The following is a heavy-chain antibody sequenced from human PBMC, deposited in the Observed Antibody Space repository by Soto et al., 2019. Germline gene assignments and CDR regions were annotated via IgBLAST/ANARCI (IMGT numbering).Heavy chain of an antibody. CDR1: GFTFSDHY. D-gene: IGHD2-15*01. CDR3: AKDHCSGGSCGSTHSDY. Sequence: GGSLRLSCAASGFTFSDHYMDWVRQAPGKGLEWVGRTRNKANSYTTEYAASVKGRFTISRDDSKNSLYLQMNSLRAEDTAVYYCAKDHCSGGSCGSTHSDYWGQGTLVTVSS. CDR2: TRNKANSYTT. V-gene: IGHV3-72*01. J-gene: IGHJ4*02.